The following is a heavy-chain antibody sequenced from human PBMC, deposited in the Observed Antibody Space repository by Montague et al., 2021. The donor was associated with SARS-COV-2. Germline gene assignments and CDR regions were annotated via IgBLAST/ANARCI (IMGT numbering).Heavy chain of an antibody. CDR2: IFRGGAR. V-gene: IGHV3-66*02. CDR1: GLTVRTNY. CDR3: AREAGGDRGVLGPLLYHGMDV. D-gene: IGHD3-10*01. J-gene: IGHJ6*02. Sequence: SLRLSCAAAGLTVRTNYMSWVRQAPGKRLEWVSLIFRGGARYYADPVKGRFTISKDDSQNTLHLQMNSLRDEDTAVYYCAREAGGDRGVLGPLLYHGMDVWGQGTTVIVAS.